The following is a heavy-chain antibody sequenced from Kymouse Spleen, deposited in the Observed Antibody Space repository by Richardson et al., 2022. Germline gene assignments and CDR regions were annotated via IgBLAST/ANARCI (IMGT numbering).Heavy chain of an antibody. CDR2: ISYDGSNK. D-gene: IGHD6-19*01. CDR3: AKVGYSSGAEYFQH. CDR1: GFTFSSYG. Sequence: QVQLVESGGGVVQPGRSLRLSCAASGFTFSSYGMHWVRQAPGKGLEWVAVISYDGSNKYYADSVKGRFTISRDNSKNTLYLQMNSLRAEDTAVYYCAKVGYSSGAEYFQHWGQGTLVTVSS. V-gene: IGHV3-30*18. J-gene: IGHJ1*01.